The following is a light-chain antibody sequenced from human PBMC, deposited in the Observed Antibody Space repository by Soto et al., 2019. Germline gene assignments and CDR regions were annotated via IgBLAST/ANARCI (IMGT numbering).Light chain of an antibody. CDR1: QSVSSSY. J-gene: IGKJ2*01. CDR2: GAS. V-gene: IGKV3-20*01. CDR3: QQYGSSPYT. Sequence: EIVLTQSPGTLSLSPGERATLSCRASQSVSSSYLAWYQQQPGQAPMLLIYGASSSATGIPVRFSGSGSGTDFNLTISSLKPEDFAVYYCQQYGSSPYTFGQGTKLEIK.